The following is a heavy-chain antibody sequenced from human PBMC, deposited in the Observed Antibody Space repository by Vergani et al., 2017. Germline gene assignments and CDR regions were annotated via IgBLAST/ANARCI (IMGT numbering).Heavy chain of an antibody. CDR2: ISAYNGNT. Sequence: QVQLVQSGAEVKKPGASVKVSCKASGYTFTSYGISWVRQAPGQGLEGMGWISAYNGNTNYAQKLQGRVTMTTDISTSTAYMELRSLRSDDTAVYYCARDQDIVVVPAAPYYYYYYGIDVWGQGTMVTVSS. V-gene: IGHV1-18*04. CDR3: ARDQDIVVVPAAPYYYYYYGIDV. D-gene: IGHD2-2*01. J-gene: IGHJ6*02. CDR1: GYTFTSYG.